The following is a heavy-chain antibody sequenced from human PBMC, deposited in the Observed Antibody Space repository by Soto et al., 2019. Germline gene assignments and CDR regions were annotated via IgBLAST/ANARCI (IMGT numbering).Heavy chain of an antibody. CDR1: GGSVSSDGYY. CDR3: ATGGAAGSSYYFDC. V-gene: IGHV4-61*08. J-gene: IGHJ4*02. Sequence: SETLSLTCTVSGGSVSSDGYYWSWIRQPPGKTLEWIGYIFYSGTTQYNPSLKSRVTISLDTSKNQFSLNLSSVTAADTAVYYCATGGAAGSSYYFDCWGQGTLVTVSS. CDR2: IFYSGTT. D-gene: IGHD1-26*01.